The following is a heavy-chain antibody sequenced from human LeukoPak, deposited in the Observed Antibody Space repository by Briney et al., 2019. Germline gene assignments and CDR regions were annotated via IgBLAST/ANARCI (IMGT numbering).Heavy chain of an antibody. J-gene: IGHJ4*02. D-gene: IGHD3-10*01. CDR2: IFSSGSP. CDR1: GDSISSGDHY. Sequence: SETLSLTCSVSGDSISSGDHYWTWFRQPPGKGLEWIGYIFSSGSPFYNPFLKSRVAISLDSSKNQFSLKVTSMTAADTAVYFCARQKIRRNIIQESYWGQGTLVTVSS. CDR3: ARQKIRRNIIQESY. V-gene: IGHV4-30-4*08.